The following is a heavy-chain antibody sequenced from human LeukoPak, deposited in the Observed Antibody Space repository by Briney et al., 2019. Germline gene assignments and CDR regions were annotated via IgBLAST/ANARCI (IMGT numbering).Heavy chain of an antibody. CDR1: GFTFSSYS. CDR3: GRDLRLVDTAMVRGY. Sequence: PGGSLRLSCAASGFTFSSYSMNWVRQAPGKGLEWVSSISSSSSYIYYADSVKGRFTISRDNAKNSLYLQMNSLRAEDTAVYYCGRDLRLVDTAMVRGYGGREPLVTFS. V-gene: IGHV3-21*01. J-gene: IGHJ4*02. D-gene: IGHD5-18*01. CDR2: ISSSSSYI.